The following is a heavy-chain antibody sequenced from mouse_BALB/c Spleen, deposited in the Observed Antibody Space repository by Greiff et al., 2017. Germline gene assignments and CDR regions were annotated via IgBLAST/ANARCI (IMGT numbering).Heavy chain of an antibody. J-gene: IGHJ2*01. CDR2: ISYSGST. CDR3: ARGGNYLYFDY. V-gene: IGHV3-2*02. Sequence: VQLKESGPGLVEPSQSLSLTCTVTGYSITSDYAWNWIRQFPGNKLEWMGYISYSGSTSYNPSLKSRISITRDTSKNQFFLQLNSVTTEDTATYYCARGGNYLYFDYWGQGTTLTVSS. CDR1: GYSITSDYA. D-gene: IGHD2-1*01.